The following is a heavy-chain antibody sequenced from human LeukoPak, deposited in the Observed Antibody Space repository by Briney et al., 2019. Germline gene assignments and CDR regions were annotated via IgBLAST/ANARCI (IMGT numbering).Heavy chain of an antibody. J-gene: IGHJ4*02. CDR2: ISGSGGST. V-gene: IGHV3-23*01. D-gene: IGHD3-10*01. Sequence: PGGTLRLSCAASGFTFSSYGMSWVRQAPGKGLEWVSAISGSGGSTYYADSVKGRFTISRDNSKNSLYLQMNSLRAEDTAVYYCARDIGYYGSGSPFDYWGQGTLVTVSS. CDR3: ARDIGYYGSGSPFDY. CDR1: GFTFSSYG.